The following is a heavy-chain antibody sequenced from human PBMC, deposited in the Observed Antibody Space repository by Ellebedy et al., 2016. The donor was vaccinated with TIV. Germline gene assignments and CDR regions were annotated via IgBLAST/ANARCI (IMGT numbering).Heavy chain of an antibody. Sequence: GGSLRLSXAASGFTFSSYWMSWVRQAPGKGLEWVANIKQGGSEKYYVDSVKGRFTISRDDAKKSLYLQMNSLRAEDTAVYYCAKATARQDYWYFDLWGRGTLVTVSS. CDR3: AKATARQDYWYFDL. CDR2: IKQGGSEK. CDR1: GFTFSSYW. J-gene: IGHJ2*01. D-gene: IGHD6-6*01. V-gene: IGHV3-7*01.